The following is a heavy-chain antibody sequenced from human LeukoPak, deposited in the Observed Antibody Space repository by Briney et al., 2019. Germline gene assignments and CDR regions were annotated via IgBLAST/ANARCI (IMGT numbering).Heavy chain of an antibody. CDR3: ARWVDAFDV. J-gene: IGHJ3*01. Sequence: SETLSLTCRVSGASVSSDGYYWSWVRQHPGKGPQWIGYIYYRGTTFYKPSLKSRVSISIDTSTNQFSLKLSSVTAADTAVYYCARWVDAFDVWGQGTMVTVSS. CDR1: GASVSSDGYY. V-gene: IGHV4-31*02. CDR2: IYYRGTT.